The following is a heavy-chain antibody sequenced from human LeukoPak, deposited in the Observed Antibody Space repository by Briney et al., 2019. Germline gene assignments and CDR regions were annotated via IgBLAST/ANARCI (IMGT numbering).Heavy chain of an antibody. Sequence: ASVKVSCKASGYTFTGYYMHWVRQAPGQGLEWMGWINPNSGGTNYAQKFQGRVTITADESTSTAYMELSSLRSEDTAVYYCARVGVYSGSYYLSLTPDHDAFDIWGQGTMVTVSS. J-gene: IGHJ3*02. CDR2: INPNSGGT. D-gene: IGHD1-26*01. V-gene: IGHV1-2*02. CDR3: ARVGVYSGSYYLSLTPDHDAFDI. CDR1: GYTFTGYY.